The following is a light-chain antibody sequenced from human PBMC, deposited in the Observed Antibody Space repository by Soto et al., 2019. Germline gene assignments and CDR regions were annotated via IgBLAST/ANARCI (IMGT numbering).Light chain of an antibody. CDR3: QQYYSTPIT. Sequence: DFVMTQSPDSLAVSLGERATINCKSSQSVLYNSNNKNYLAWYQQKPGQPPKLLIYWASTRESGVPDRFSGSGSGTDFTLTISSLQAEDVAVYYCQQYYSTPITFGQGTRLEIK. CDR2: WAS. CDR1: QSVLYNSNNKNY. J-gene: IGKJ5*01. V-gene: IGKV4-1*01.